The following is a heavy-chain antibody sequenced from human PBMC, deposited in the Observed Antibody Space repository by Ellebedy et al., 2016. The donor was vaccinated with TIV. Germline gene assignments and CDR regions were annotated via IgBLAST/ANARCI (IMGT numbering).Heavy chain of an antibody. CDR3: TRASGVKWLSSSRDY. CDR1: GYSFVSYG. D-gene: IGHD3-22*01. J-gene: IGHJ4*02. Sequence: AASVKVSCKASGYSFVSYGIRGVRQAPGQGREWVGCINTNNGNTNYAEKGQGRVTMTRDSSTNTAYLELRSLRSDDTAVHYCTRASGVKWLSSSRDYWGQGTLVTVSS. CDR2: INTNNGNT. V-gene: IGHV1-18*01.